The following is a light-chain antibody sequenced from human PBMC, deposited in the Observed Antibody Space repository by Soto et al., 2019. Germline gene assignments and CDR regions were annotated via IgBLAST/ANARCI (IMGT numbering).Light chain of an antibody. J-gene: IGLJ2*01. CDR2: TND. Sequence: QLVLTQPPSASGTPGQRVSISCSGSSSNIGRNYVYWYQQVPGTAPKLLIYTNDQRPSGVPDRFSGSKSGTSASLAISGLRSEDEADYYCATWDDSLNGGVFGGGTKVTVL. CDR1: SSNIGRNY. V-gene: IGLV1-47*01. CDR3: ATWDDSLNGGV.